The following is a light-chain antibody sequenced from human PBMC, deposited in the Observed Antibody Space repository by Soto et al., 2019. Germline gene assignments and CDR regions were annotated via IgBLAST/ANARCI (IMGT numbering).Light chain of an antibody. J-gene: IGKJ1*01. CDR2: AAS. CDR1: QGISYY. V-gene: IGKV1-27*01. CDR3: QKYNSAPQT. Sequence: DIQMTQSPSSLSASVGDRVTITCRASQGISYYLAWYQQKPGKVPKLLIYAASTLQSGVPSRFSGSGSGTGFTLTISSLQPEDVATFYCQKYNSAPQTFGQGTKVDIK.